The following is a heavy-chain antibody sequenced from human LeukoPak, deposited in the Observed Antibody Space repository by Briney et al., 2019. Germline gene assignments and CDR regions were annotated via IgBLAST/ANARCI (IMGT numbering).Heavy chain of an antibody. V-gene: IGHV3-53*01. CDR1: GFTVSSNY. Sequence: PGGSLRLSCAASGFTVSSNYMSWVRQAPGKGLEWVSVIYSGGSTYYADSVKGRFTISRDNAKNSLHLQMNSLRAEDTAVYYCARDSGYDYGIFDYWGQGTLVTVSS. D-gene: IGHD5-12*01. J-gene: IGHJ4*02. CDR2: IYSGGST. CDR3: ARDSGYDYGIFDY.